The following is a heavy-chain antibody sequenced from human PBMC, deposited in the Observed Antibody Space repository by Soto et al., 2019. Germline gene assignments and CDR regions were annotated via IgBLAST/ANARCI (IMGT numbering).Heavy chain of an antibody. V-gene: IGHV2-5*01. CDR2: IYWNDDK. D-gene: IGHD2-8*01. CDR3: ALYARVSYYFDY. Sequence: QITLKESGPTLVKPTQTLTLTCTFSGFSLSTSGVGVGWIRQPPGKALEWLALIYWNDDKRYSPSLKSRLTITKDTAKNQVVLTMTNMDPVDTATYYCALYARVSYYFDYWGQGTLVTVSS. J-gene: IGHJ4*02. CDR1: GFSLSTSGVG.